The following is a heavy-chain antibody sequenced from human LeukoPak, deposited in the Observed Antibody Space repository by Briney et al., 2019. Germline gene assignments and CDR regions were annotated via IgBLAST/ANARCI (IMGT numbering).Heavy chain of an antibody. Sequence: GGSLRLSCAASGFSFSSFSMNWVRQAPGKGLEWVSSISTSGGYKYYADSMKGRFTVSRDNAKNSLYLQMNSLRAEDTAVYFCAREGLAAAGHDYWGQGTLVTVSS. CDR2: ISTSGGYK. CDR1: GFSFSSFS. V-gene: IGHV3-21*01. CDR3: AREGLAAAGHDY. D-gene: IGHD6-13*01. J-gene: IGHJ4*02.